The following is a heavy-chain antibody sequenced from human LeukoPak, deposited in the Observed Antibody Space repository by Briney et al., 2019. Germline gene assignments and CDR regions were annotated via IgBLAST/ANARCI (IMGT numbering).Heavy chain of an antibody. V-gene: IGHV3-23*01. J-gene: IGHJ4*02. D-gene: IGHD3-22*01. CDR1: GFTFSSYA. CDR2: DSESGGSGGAS. Sequence: GGSLRLSCAASGFTFSSYAMSWVRQAPGKGLEWVSSDSESGGSGGASKYADSVRGRFTISRDNSKNTLYLQMNSLRVEDTAVYYCAKGLFRKYCSDTSGHTPATPNYFDYWGQGALVTVSS. CDR3: AKGLFRKYCSDTSGHTPATPNYFDY.